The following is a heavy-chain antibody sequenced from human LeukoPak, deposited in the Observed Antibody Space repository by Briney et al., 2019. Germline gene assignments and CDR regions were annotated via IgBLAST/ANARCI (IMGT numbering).Heavy chain of an antibody. CDR2: ITDSGGDT. J-gene: IGHJ4*02. CDR1: GFPFSTCA. D-gene: IGHD5-12*01. V-gene: IGHV3-23*01. Sequence: GGSLRLSCAASGFPFSTCAMSWVRQAPGKGLEWVSAITDSGGDTYHADSVKGRFTISRDNSKNTLYLQMNSLRVEDTAVYYCARSSATTSFFRYYFDYWGQGTLVTVSS. CDR3: ARSSATTSFFRYYFDY.